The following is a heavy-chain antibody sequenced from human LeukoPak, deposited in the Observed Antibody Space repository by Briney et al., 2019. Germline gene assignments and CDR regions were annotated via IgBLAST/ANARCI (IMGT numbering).Heavy chain of an antibody. D-gene: IGHD3-10*01. V-gene: IGHV3-7*01. CDR1: GFTFSSYW. Sequence: GSLRLSCAASGFTFSSYWMSWVRQAPGKGLEWVANIKQDGSEKYYVDSVKGRFTISRDNAKNSLYLQMNSLRAEDTAVYYCARDNPNYYGSGSYYNFDYWGQGTLVTVSS. J-gene: IGHJ4*02. CDR3: ARDNPNYYGSGSYYNFDY. CDR2: IKQDGSEK.